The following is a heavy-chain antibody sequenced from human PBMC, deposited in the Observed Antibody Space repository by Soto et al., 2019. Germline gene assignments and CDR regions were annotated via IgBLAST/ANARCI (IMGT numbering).Heavy chain of an antibody. CDR2: ISYDGSNK. CDR3: ARDLPGSGSYRYYYYGMDV. CDR1: GFTFRSYA. D-gene: IGHD3-10*01. J-gene: IGHJ6*02. V-gene: IGHV3-30*04. Sequence: GGSLRLSCAASGFTFRSYAMHWVRQAPGKGLAWVAVISYDGSNKYYADSVKVRFTISRDNSKNTLYLHMNSLRAEDTAVYYCARDLPGSGSYRYYYYGMDVWGQGATVPVSS.